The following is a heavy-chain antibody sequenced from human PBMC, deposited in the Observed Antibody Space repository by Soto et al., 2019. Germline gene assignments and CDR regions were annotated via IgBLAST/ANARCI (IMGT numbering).Heavy chain of an antibody. V-gene: IGHV3-21*01. D-gene: IGHD3-16*01. J-gene: IGHJ4*02. CDR2: IGSTSHSI. CDR1: GFTFSSYS. CDR3: ARSWGYLDY. Sequence: GGSLRLSCAASGFTFSSYSMNWVRQAPGKGLEWVSSIGSTSHSIYYADSVKGRFTISRDNAKNSLYLHMNSLRAEDTAVYYCARSWGYLDYWGQGTLVTVSS.